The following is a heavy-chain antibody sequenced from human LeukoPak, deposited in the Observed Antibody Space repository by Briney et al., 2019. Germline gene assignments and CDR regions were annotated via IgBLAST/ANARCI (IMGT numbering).Heavy chain of an antibody. CDR1: GYTFTSYG. D-gene: IGHD6-19*01. V-gene: IGHV1-18*01. CDR2: ISAYNGNT. CDR3: ARADIRAIASSGWYGFDY. Sequence: ASVKVSCKASGYTFTSYGISWVRQAPGQGLEWMGWISAYNGNTNYAQKVQGRVTMTTDTSTSTAYMELRSLRSDDTAVYYCARADIRAIASSGWYGFDYWGQGTLVTVSS. J-gene: IGHJ4*02.